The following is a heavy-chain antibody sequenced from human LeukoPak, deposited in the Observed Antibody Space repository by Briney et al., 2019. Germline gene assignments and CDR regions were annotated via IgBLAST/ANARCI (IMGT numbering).Heavy chain of an antibody. D-gene: IGHD1-26*01. CDR3: ARGSKWAFDY. Sequence: SETLSLTCAVSGGSISTYNWWSWVRQPPGKGLEWIGEIFYSGSINYNPSLKSRVTMSVDTSKNQFSLKLSSVTAADTAVYYCARGSKWAFDYWGQGTLVTVSS. CDR1: GGSISTYNW. J-gene: IGHJ4*02. V-gene: IGHV4-4*02. CDR2: IFYSGSI.